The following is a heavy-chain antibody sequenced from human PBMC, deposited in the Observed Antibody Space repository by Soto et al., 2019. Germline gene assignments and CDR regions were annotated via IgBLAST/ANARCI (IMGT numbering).Heavy chain of an antibody. J-gene: IGHJ3*02. CDR3: ARVRLGVTYYDFWSGYYDDAFDI. D-gene: IGHD3-3*01. Sequence: EASVKVSCKASGYTFTSYGISWVRQAPGQGLEWMGWISAYNGNTNYAQKLQGRVTMTTDTSTSTAYMELRSLRSDDTAVYYCARVRLGVTYYDFWSGYYDDAFDIWGQGPMVTVSS. CDR1: GYTFTSYG. CDR2: ISAYNGNT. V-gene: IGHV1-18*04.